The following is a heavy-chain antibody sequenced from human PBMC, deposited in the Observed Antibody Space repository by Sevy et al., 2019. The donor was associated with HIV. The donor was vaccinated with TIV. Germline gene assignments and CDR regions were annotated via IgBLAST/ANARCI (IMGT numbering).Heavy chain of an antibody. D-gene: IGHD2-8*01. CDR2: ISYDGSNK. Sequence: GGSLRLSCAASGFTISSYGMHWVRQAPGKGLEWLAVISYDGSNKYYADSVKGRFTISRDNSKNMLYLQMNSLRAEDTAVYYCARAGCTNGVCYLNYYGMDVWGQGTTVTVSS. CDR1: GFTISSYG. J-gene: IGHJ6*02. CDR3: ARAGCTNGVCYLNYYGMDV. V-gene: IGHV3-30*03.